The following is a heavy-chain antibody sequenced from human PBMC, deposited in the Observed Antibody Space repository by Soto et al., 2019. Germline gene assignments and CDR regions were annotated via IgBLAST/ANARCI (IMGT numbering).Heavy chain of an antibody. D-gene: IGHD3-10*01. V-gene: IGHV1-2*02. CDR3: AREEDGGVFSTPYYFDY. Sequence: GASVKVSCKASGYTFTGYYMHWVLQAPGQGLEWMGWINPNSGGTNYAQKFQGRVTMTRDTSTSTVYMELSSLRSEDTAVYYCAREEDGGVFSTPYYFDYWGQGTLVTVSS. CDR1: GYTFTGYY. J-gene: IGHJ4*02. CDR2: INPNSGGT.